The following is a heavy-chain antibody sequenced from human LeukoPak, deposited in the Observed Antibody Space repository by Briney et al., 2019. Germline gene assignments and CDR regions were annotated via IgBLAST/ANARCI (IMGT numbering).Heavy chain of an antibody. J-gene: IGHJ5*02. CDR1: GFTFSSYW. V-gene: IGHV3-7*03. CDR3: ARPIAAAEFDP. CDR2: IKQDGSEK. Sequence: GGSLRLSCAASGFTFSSYWMSWVRQAPGKGLEWVANIKQDGSEKYYVDSVKGRFTISRDNAKNSLYLQMNSLRSEDTAVYYCARPIAAAEFDPWGQGTLVTVSS. D-gene: IGHD6-13*01.